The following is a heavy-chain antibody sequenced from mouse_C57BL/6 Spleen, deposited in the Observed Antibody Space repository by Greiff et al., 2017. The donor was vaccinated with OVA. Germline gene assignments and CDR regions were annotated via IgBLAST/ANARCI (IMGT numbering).Heavy chain of an antibody. V-gene: IGHV5-6*02. Sequence: DVKLQESGGDLVKPGGSLKLSCAASGFTFSSYGMSWVRQTPDKRLEWVATISSGGSYTYYPDSVKGRFTISRDNAKNTLYLQMSSLKSEDTAMYYCARQDTTVVATTPYYYAMDYWGQGTSVTVSS. CDR1: GFTFSSYG. CDR2: ISSGGSYT. D-gene: IGHD1-1*01. CDR3: ARQDTTVVATTPYYYAMDY. J-gene: IGHJ4*01.